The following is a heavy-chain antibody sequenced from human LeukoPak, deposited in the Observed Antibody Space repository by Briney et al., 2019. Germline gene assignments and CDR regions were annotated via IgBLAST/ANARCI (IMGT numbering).Heavy chain of an antibody. CDR1: GYTFTSYD. CDR3: ARGAVLEDYYYYYMDV. D-gene: IGHD3-3*01. V-gene: IGHV1-8*01. CDR2: MNPNSGNT. Sequence: ASVKVSCKASGYTFTSYDINWVRQAPGQGLEWMGWMNPNSGNTGYAQKFQGRVTMTRNTTISTAYMELSCLRSEDTAVYYCARGAVLEDYYYYYMDVGGKGTTVTVSS. J-gene: IGHJ6*03.